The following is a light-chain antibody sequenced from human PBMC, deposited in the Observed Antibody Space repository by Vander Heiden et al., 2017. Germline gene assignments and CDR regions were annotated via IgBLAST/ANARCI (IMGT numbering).Light chain of an antibody. CDR3: QQYGTSPVT. CDR2: GTS. CDR1: QNVNSNF. J-gene: IGKJ5*01. Sequence: TQSTDTLSLSPGERATLSCRASQNVNSNFLAWYQQKPGQAPRLLMSGTSTRATGVPDRFSGGGSGTDFTLTVNRLESEDCAVYFCQQYGTSPVTFGQGTRLELK. V-gene: IGKV3-20*01.